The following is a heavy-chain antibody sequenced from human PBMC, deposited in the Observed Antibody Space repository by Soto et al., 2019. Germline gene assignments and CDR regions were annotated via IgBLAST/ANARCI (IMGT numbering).Heavy chain of an antibody. J-gene: IGHJ6*02. V-gene: IGHV5-51*01. CDR1: GYSFTSYW. CDR3: ARHGIAAAPHPGMDV. Sequence: GESLKISCKGSGYSFTSYWIGWVRQMPGKGLEWMGIIYPGDSDTRYSPSFQGQVTISADKSISTAYLQWSSLKASDTAMYYCARHGIAAAPHPGMDVWGQGTTVTVSS. CDR2: IYPGDSDT. D-gene: IGHD6-13*01.